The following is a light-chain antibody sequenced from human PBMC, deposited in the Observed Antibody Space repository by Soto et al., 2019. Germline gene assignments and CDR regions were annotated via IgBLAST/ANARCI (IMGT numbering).Light chain of an antibody. CDR1: QSISNY. Sequence: EIVMTQSPATLSVCPRERATVSCRASQSISNYLAWYHQKPGQAPRLLIYGASNRATGIQDSFSGSGSGTDFTLTISRLEPEDFAVYYCKQYGSSGTFGQGTKVDIK. CDR2: GAS. CDR3: KQYGSSGT. V-gene: IGKV3-20*01. J-gene: IGKJ1*01.